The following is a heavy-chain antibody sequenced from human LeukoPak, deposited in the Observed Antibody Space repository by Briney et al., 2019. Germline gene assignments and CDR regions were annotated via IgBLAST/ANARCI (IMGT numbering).Heavy chain of an antibody. V-gene: IGHV3-23*01. J-gene: IGHJ4*02. CDR2: ISGSGGST. CDR1: GFTFSDYY. CDR3: AKDTRPVYYYGSGSYNY. Sequence: PGGSLRLSCAASGFTFSDYYMGWIRQAPGKGLEWVSAISGSGGSTYYADSVKGRFTISRDNSKNTLYLQMNSLRAEDTAVYYCAKDTRPVYYYGSGSYNYWGQGTLVTVSS. D-gene: IGHD3-10*01.